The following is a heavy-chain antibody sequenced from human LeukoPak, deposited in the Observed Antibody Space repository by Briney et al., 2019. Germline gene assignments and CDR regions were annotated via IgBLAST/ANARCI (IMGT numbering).Heavy chain of an antibody. CDR3: ARAKGRYREVDY. D-gene: IGHD1-14*01. CDR1: GGSFSGYY. J-gene: IGHJ4*02. Sequence: PSETLSLTCAVYGGSFSGYYWSWIRQPPGKGLEWIGEINHSGSTNYNPSLKSRVTISVDTSKNQFSLKLSSVTAADTAVYYCARAKGRYREVDYWGQGTLVTVSS. V-gene: IGHV4-34*01. CDR2: INHSGST.